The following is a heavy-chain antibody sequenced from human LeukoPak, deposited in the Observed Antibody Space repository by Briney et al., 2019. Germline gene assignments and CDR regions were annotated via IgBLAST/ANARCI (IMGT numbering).Heavy chain of an antibody. CDR1: GGSISNGN. D-gene: IGHD5-18*01. V-gene: IGHV3-30*18. CDR2: ISYDGSNK. CDR3: AKGGGTAMVTYPFDY. Sequence: TLSLTCGVSGGSISNGNWWSWVRQAPGKGLEWVAVISYDGSNKYYADSVKGRFTISRDNSKNTLYLQMDSLRAEDTAVYYCAKGGGTAMVTYPFDYWGQGTLVTVSS. J-gene: IGHJ4*02.